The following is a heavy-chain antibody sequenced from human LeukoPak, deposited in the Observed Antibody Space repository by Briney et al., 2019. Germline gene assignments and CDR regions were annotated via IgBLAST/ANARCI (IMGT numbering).Heavy chain of an antibody. CDR3: AREWHCSSTSCYTLWFDP. CDR2: IYTSGST. V-gene: IGHV4-61*02. CDR1: GGSISSGSYY. Sequence: PSQTLSLTCTVSGGSISSGSYYWSWIRQPAGKGLEWIGRIYTSGSTNYNPSLKSRVTISVDTSKNQFSLKLSSVTAPDTAVYYCAREWHCSSTSCYTLWFDPWGQGTLVTVSS. J-gene: IGHJ5*02. D-gene: IGHD2-2*02.